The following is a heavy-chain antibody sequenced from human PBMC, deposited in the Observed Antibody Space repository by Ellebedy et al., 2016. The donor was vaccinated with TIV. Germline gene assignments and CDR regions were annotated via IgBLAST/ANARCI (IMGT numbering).Heavy chain of an antibody. CDR1: GGSFSGYY. CDR2: INHSGST. J-gene: IGHJ5*02. Sequence: SETLSLTXAVYGGSFSGYYWSWIRQPPGKGLEWIGEINHSGSTNYNPSLKSRVTISVDTSKNQFSLKLSSVTAADTAVYYCARQGGYDSHWFDPWGQGTLVTVSS. CDR3: ARQGGYDSHWFDP. D-gene: IGHD5-12*01. V-gene: IGHV4-34*01.